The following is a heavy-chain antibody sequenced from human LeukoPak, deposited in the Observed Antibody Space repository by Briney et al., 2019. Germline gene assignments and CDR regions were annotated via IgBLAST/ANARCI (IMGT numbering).Heavy chain of an antibody. CDR1: GFTFSSYA. CDR2: ISGSGGST. CDR3: AKYGSSWSLDY. D-gene: IGHD6-13*01. J-gene: IGHJ4*02. Sequence: GGSLRLSCAAYGFTFSSYAMSWVRQAPGKGLEWVSAISGSGGSTYYAASVKGRFTISRDNSKNSLYLQMNSLRAEDTAVYYCAKYGSSWSLDYWGQGTLVTVSS. V-gene: IGHV3-23*01.